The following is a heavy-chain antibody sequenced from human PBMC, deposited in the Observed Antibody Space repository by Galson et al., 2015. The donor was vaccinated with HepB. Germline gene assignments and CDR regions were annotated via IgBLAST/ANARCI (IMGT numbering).Heavy chain of an antibody. D-gene: IGHD2-15*01. CDR2: IIPLFATA. V-gene: IGHV1-69*13. Sequence: SVKVSCKASGGTFSSYPISWVRQAPGQGLEWMGGIIPLFATANYPQKFQGRVTITADESTSTAYMELSSLRSEDTAVYYCAREAGYCSGGSCYFDYWGQGTLVTVSS. CDR3: AREAGYCSGGSCYFDY. CDR1: GGTFSSYP. J-gene: IGHJ4*02.